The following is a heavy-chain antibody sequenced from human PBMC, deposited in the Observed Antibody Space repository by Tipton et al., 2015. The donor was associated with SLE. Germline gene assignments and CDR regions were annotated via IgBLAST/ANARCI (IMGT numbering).Heavy chain of an antibody. CDR3: AGPDCTGGICYRRGAFDF. Sequence: VQLVQSGAEVKKPGESLKISCKGSGYKFFNYWIGWVRQMPGKGLEWMGIMYPGDSDTRYSPSFQGQVTISADKSISTAYLQWSSLKASDTAMYYCAGPDCTGGICYRRGAFDFWGQGTMVTVSS. D-gene: IGHD2-8*02. V-gene: IGHV5-51*03. J-gene: IGHJ3*01. CDR2: MYPGDSDT. CDR1: GYKFFNYW.